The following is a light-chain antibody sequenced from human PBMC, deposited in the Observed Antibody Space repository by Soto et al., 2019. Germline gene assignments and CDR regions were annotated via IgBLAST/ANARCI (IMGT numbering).Light chain of an antibody. CDR1: QSISSW. CDR3: QQYNSYWT. V-gene: IGKV1-5*01. J-gene: IGKJ1*01. CDR2: DAS. Sequence: DIQMTQSPCPLSASVGDRVTITCRASQSISSWLAWYQQKPGKAPKLLIYDASSLESGVPSRFSGSGSGTEFTLTISSLQPDDFATYYCQQYNSYWTFGQGTKVEIK.